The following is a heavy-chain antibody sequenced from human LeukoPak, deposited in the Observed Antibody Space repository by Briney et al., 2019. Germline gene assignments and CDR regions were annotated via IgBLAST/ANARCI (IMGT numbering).Heavy chain of an antibody. CDR3: ARDGIVVVPAAMSGVDY. CDR1: GFTFSSYA. CDR2: ISYDGSNK. J-gene: IGHJ4*02. Sequence: PGRSLRLSCAASGFTFSSYAMHWVRQAPGKGLEWVAVISYDGSNKYYADSVKGRFTISRDNSKNTLYLQMNSLRAEDTAVYYCARDGIVVVPAAMSGVDYWGQGTLVTVSS. D-gene: IGHD2-2*01. V-gene: IGHV3-30-3*01.